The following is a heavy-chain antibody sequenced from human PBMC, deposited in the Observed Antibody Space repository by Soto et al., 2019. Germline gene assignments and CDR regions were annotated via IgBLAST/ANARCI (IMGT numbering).Heavy chain of an antibody. CDR2: IYYSGST. Sequence: QVQLQESGPGLVKPSETLSLTCTVSGGSISSYYWSWIRQPPGKGLEWIGYIYYSGSTNYNPSLNSRVTISVDTSKNQFSLKLSSVTAADTAVYYCARAWGRVFDSWGQGTLVTVSS. J-gene: IGHJ4*02. V-gene: IGHV4-59*01. D-gene: IGHD2-15*01. CDR3: ARAWGRVFDS. CDR1: GGSISSYY.